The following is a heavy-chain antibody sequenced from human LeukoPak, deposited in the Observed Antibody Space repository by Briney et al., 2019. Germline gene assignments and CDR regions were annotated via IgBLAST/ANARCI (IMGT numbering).Heavy chain of an antibody. V-gene: IGHV1-46*01. Sequence: ASVKVSCKASGYTFTSYCMHWVRQAPGQGLEWMGIINPSGGSTSYAQKFQGRITMTRNTSISTAYMELSSLRSEDTAVYFCARGGVGTDFDYWGQGTLVTVSS. CDR3: ARGGVGTDFDY. D-gene: IGHD4-23*01. CDR2: INPSGGST. CDR1: GYTFTSYC. J-gene: IGHJ4*02.